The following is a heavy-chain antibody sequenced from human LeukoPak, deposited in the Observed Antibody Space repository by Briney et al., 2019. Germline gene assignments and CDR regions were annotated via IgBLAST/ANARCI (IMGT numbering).Heavy chain of an antibody. D-gene: IGHD3-3*01. J-gene: IGHJ4*02. CDR3: ARHPYHDFWSGYDVPHYFDY. CDR1: GGPFSNYA. V-gene: IGHV1-69*05. CDR2: SIPVLGTA. Sequence: SVKVSCKASGGPFSNYAISWVRQAPGQGLEWLGGSIPVLGTANYALKFQGRVTITTDESTSTAYMELSGLRSDDTAVYYCARHPYHDFWSGYDVPHYFDYWGQGTLVTVSS.